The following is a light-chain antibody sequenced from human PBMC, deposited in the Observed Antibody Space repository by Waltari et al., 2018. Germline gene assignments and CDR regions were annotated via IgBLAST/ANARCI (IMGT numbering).Light chain of an antibody. V-gene: IGKV3-11*01. CDR2: DAS. Sequence: EIVLTQSPATLSLSPGERATLSCRASQSVSIYLAWYQQKPGQAPRLLIYDASNRATGIPARLGGSGSGTDFTLTISSLEPEDFAVYFCQQRSNWPPWTFGQGTKVEIK. CDR1: QSVSIY. CDR3: QQRSNWPPWT. J-gene: IGKJ1*01.